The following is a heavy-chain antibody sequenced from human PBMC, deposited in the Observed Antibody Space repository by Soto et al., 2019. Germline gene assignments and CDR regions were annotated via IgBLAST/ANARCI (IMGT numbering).Heavy chain of an antibody. V-gene: IGHV3-23*01. J-gene: IGHJ4*02. D-gene: IGHD2-15*01. CDR2: VSIGGST. CDR1: GFTFSSYA. CDR3: AKRRGAGGHFDY. Sequence: GGSLRLSCAASGFTFSSYAMSWVRQAPGKGLEWVAVVSIGGSTHYADSVRGRFTISRDNSKNTLSLQMNSLTAEDTAVYFCAKRRGAGGHFDYWGQGALVTVSS.